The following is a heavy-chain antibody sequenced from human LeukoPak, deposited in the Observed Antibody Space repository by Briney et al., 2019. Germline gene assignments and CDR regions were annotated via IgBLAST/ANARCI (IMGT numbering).Heavy chain of an antibody. CDR2: IYSGGNT. CDR1: GFTVSNTY. V-gene: IGHV3-53*01. Sequence: GGSLRLSCAASGFTVSNTYMSWVRQAPGNGLEWVSLIYSGGNTYYADSVKGRFSISRDNSKNTLYLQMNSLRAEDKAVYYCARAYCSGASCYFDYWGQGALVTVSS. D-gene: IGHD2-15*01. CDR3: ARAYCSGASCYFDY. J-gene: IGHJ4*02.